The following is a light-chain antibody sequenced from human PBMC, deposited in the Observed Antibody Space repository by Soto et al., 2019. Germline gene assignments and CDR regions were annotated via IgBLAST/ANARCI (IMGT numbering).Light chain of an antibody. J-gene: IGKJ1*01. CDR1: ESVSSNY. V-gene: IGKV3-20*01. Sequence: EVLLTQSPGTLSVSPGERATLSCRVSESVSSNYFVWYQQKPGQAPRLLLYRSSTRASGVPERFSGSVSGTDFTLTISRLEPEDFAVYYCQQCDRSPWTFGQGTTVEI. CDR2: RSS. CDR3: QQCDRSPWT.